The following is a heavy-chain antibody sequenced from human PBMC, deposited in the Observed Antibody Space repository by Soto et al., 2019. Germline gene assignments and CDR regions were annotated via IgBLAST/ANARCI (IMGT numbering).Heavy chain of an antibody. J-gene: IGHJ6*02. D-gene: IGHD3-9*01. CDR1: GGSISSGGYY. V-gene: IGHV4-31*03. Sequence: QVQLQESGPGLVNPSQTLSLTCTVSGGSISSGGYYWSWIRQHPGKGLEWIGYIYYSGSTYYNPSLKSRVTISVDTSKNQFSLKLSSVTAADTAVYYCARDLDYDILTGYPLNYYYGMDVWGQGTTVTVSS. CDR3: ARDLDYDILTGYPLNYYYGMDV. CDR2: IYYSGST.